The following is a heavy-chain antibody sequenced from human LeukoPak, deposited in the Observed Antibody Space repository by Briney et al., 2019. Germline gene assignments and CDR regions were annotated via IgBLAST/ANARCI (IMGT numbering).Heavy chain of an antibody. CDR3: ARLFGGVTTYDY. Sequence: GGSLRLSCAASGFTFSSYEMNWVRQAPGRGLQWVASMNGDGGHIYYVDSVRGRFTISRDNARNSLYLQMNSLTAEDTAVYYCARLFGGVTTYDYWGQGDLVTVSS. D-gene: IGHD3-10*02. J-gene: IGHJ4*02. CDR1: GFTFSSYE. CDR2: MNGDGGHI. V-gene: IGHV3-7*01.